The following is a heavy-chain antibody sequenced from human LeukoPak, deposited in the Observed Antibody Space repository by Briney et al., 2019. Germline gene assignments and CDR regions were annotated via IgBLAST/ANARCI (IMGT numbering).Heavy chain of an antibody. J-gene: IGHJ4*02. D-gene: IGHD1-1*01. CDR1: WYTLTSYA. Sequence: ASVKGFCKGFWYTLTSYAMHLGRPGPRQKLEWMGWINAGNGNTKYSQKFQGRVTITRDTSASTAYMELSSLRSEDTAVYYCARVGLWNELGLIDYWGQGTLVTVSS. CDR3: ARVGLWNELGLIDY. V-gene: IGHV1-3*01. CDR2: INAGNGNT.